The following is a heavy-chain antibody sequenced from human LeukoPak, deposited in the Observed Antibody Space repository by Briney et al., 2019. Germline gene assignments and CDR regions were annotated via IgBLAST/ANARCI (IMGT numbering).Heavy chain of an antibody. V-gene: IGHV4-59*01. CDR1: GGSISTYF. CDR3: ARWDGKWFDP. Sequence: RSETLSLTCTVSGGSISTYFWSWIRQPPGKGLEWIGYIYYSGSTNYNPSLKSRVTISVDTSKNQFSLKLSSVTAADTAVYYCARWDGKWFDPWGQGTLVTVSS. J-gene: IGHJ5*02. CDR2: IYYSGST. D-gene: IGHD1-1*01.